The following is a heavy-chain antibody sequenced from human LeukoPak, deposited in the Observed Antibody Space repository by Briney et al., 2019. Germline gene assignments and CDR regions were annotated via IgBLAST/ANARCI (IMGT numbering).Heavy chain of an antibody. D-gene: IGHD1-26*01. Sequence: GGSLRLSCSASRFTFSNYAMHWVRQAPGKGLEYVSAISSNGGSTYYADSVKGRFTISRDNSKNTLYLQMSSLRAEDTAVYYCVKDVKGGSYVSVDWGQGTLVTVSS. J-gene: IGHJ4*02. CDR1: RFTFSNYA. CDR3: VKDVKGGSYVSVD. V-gene: IGHV3-64D*06. CDR2: ISSNGGST.